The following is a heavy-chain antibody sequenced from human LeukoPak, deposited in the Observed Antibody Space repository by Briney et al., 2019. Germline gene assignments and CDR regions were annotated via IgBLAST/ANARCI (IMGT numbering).Heavy chain of an antibody. V-gene: IGHV3-9*01. D-gene: IGHD3-10*01. CDR2: ISWNSGSI. CDR3: AGDRGYLQFDY. CDR1: GFTFTDYT. Sequence: GGSLRLSCAASGFTFTDYTMHWVRQAPGKGLEWVSGISWNSGSIGYADSVKGRFTISRDNAKTSLYLQLNSLRAEDTAMYYCAGDRGYLQFDYWGQGTLVTVSS. J-gene: IGHJ4*02.